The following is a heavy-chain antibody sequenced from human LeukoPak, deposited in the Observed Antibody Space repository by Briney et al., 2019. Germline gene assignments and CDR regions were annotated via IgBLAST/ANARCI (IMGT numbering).Heavy chain of an antibody. V-gene: IGHV4-59*01. Sequence: KPSQTLSLTCTVSGGSISSYYWSWIRQPPGKGLEWIGYIYYSGSTNYNPSLKSRVTISVDTSKNQFSLKLSSVTAADTAVYYCARAHKQQLLPLFDYWGQGTLVTVSS. CDR1: GGSISSYY. CDR3: ARAHKQQLLPLFDY. J-gene: IGHJ4*02. D-gene: IGHD6-13*01. CDR2: IYYSGST.